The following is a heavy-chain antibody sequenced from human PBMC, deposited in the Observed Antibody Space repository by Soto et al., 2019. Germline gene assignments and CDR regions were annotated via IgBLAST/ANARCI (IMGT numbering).Heavy chain of an antibody. J-gene: IGHJ4*02. CDR2: IVVGSGNT. CDR3: AAGEYHDTSGYSSDY. CDR1: GFTFITST. D-gene: IGHD2-21*01. Sequence: QMQLVQSGPEVKKPGTSVKVSCKVSGFTFITSTVQWVRQARGQPLEWIGWIVVGSGNTIYAQKCQERVTFTRDESTSTAYMQLSSLWSEDTGVYYCAAGEYHDTSGYSSDYWGQGTLVTVSS. V-gene: IGHV1-58*01.